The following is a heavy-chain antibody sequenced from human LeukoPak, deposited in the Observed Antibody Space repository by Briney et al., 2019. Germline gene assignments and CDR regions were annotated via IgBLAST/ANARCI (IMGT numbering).Heavy chain of an antibody. V-gene: IGHV3-23*01. CDR1: GFTFSSYA. CDR3: AKDPYYDSSGYYLNWFDP. D-gene: IGHD3-22*01. Sequence: GGSLRLSRAASGFTFSSYAMSWVRQAPGKGLEWVSAISGSGGSTYYADSVKGRFTISRDNSKNTLYLQMNSLRAEDTAVYYCAKDPYYDSSGYYLNWFDPWGQGTLVTVSS. CDR2: ISGSGGST. J-gene: IGHJ5*02.